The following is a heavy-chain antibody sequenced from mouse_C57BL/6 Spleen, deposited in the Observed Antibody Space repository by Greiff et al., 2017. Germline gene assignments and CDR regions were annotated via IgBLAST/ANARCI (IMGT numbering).Heavy chain of an antibody. CDR3: ARSGYDYDGAWFAY. V-gene: IGHV1-81*01. CDR1: GYTFTSYG. D-gene: IGHD2-4*01. Sequence: QVQLQQSGAELARPGASVKLSCKASGYTFTSYGISWVKQRTGQGLEWIGEIYPRSGNTYYDEKLKGKATLTADKCTSTAYMELRSLTSEDSAVYFCARSGYDYDGAWFAYWGQGTLVTVSA. CDR2: IYPRSGNT. J-gene: IGHJ3*01.